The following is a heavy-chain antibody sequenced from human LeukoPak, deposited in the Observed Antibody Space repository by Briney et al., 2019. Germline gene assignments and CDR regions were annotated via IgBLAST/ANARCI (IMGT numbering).Heavy chain of an antibody. J-gene: IGHJ3*02. CDR3: ARDRYYGGNSHAFDI. CDR2: ISSDGITT. CDR1: GFTFSSYW. V-gene: IGHV3-74*01. Sequence: GGSLRLSCAASGFTFSSYWMYWVRQAPGKGLVWVSRISSDGITTNYAGAVKGRFTMSRDNAKNTLFLQMNTLRAEDTAVYYCARDRYYGGNSHAFDIWGQGTMVTVSS. D-gene: IGHD4-23*01.